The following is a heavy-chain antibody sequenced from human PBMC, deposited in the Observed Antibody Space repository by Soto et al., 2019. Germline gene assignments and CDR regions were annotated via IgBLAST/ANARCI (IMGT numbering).Heavy chain of an antibody. CDR1: GGSFSGYY. CDR3: ARGGKGDSGSYLRVRLYYGMDV. V-gene: IGHV4-34*01. D-gene: IGHD1-26*01. J-gene: IGHJ6*02. CDR2: INHSGST. Sequence: KTSETLSLTCAVYGGSFSGYYWSWIRQPPGKGLEWIGEINHSGSTNYNPSLKSRVTISVDTSKNQFSLKLSSVTAADTAVYYCARGGKGDSGSYLRVRLYYGMDVWGQGTTVTVSS.